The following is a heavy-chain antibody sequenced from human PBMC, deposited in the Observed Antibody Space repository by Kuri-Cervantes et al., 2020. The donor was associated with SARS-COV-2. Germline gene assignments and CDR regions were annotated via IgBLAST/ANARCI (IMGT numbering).Heavy chain of an antibody. CDR3: ARHGGIVGGTKGEVFFNYYYMDV. D-gene: IGHD1-26*01. CDR2: IYPGDSDT. J-gene: IGHJ6*03. Sequence: GESLKISCKGSGYSFTSYWIGWVRQMPGKGLEWMGIIYPGDSDTRYSPSFQGQVTISADKSISTAYLQWSSLKASDTAMYYCARHGGIVGGTKGEVFFNYYYMDVWGKGTTVTVSS. CDR1: GYSFTSYW. V-gene: IGHV5-51*01.